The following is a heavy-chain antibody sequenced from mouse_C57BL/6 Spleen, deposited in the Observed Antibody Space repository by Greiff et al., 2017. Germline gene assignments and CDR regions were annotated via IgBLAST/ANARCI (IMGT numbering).Heavy chain of an antibody. V-gene: IGHV14-1*01. D-gene: IGHD2-4*01. J-gene: IGHJ2*01. CDR1: GFNIKDYY. CDR3: TTNAPAGYDYDREFDY. CDR2: IDPEDGDT. Sequence: VQLQQSGAELVRPGASVKLSCTASGFNIKDYYMHWVKQRPEQGLEWIGRIDPEDGDTEYAPKFQGKATMTADTSSNTAYLQLSSLTSEDTAVYYCTTNAPAGYDYDREFDYWGQGTTRTVAS.